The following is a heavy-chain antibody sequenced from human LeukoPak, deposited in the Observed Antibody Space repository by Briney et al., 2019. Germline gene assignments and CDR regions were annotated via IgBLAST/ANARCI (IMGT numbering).Heavy chain of an antibody. CDR3: AIGKLASRRGSWFDP. V-gene: IGHV1-8*02. CDR2: MNPNSGNT. Sequence: GASVKVSCKASGYTFTSYGISWVRQAPGQGLEWMGWMNPNSGNTGYAQQFQGRVTMTRNTSISTAYMDLSSLTSEDTAVYYCAIGKLASRRGSWFDPWGQGTLVTVSS. J-gene: IGHJ5*02. D-gene: IGHD6-6*01. CDR1: GYTFTSYG.